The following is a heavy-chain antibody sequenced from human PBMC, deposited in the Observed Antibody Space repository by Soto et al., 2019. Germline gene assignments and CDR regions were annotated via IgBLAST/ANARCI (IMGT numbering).Heavy chain of an antibody. CDR2: IRSNTYGGTT. CDR1: GFTFGDYA. V-gene: IGHV3-49*03. CDR3: ARRKYLDY. J-gene: IGHJ4*02. Sequence: GGSLRLSCTASGFTFGDYAMSWFRQAPGKGLEWVGYIRSNTYGGTTEYAASVKGRFTISRDDSKRVAHLQMNSLESEDTAVYCCARRKYLDYWGQGTLVTVSS.